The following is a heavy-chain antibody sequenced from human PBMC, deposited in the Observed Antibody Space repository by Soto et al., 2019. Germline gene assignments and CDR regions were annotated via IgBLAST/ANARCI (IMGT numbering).Heavy chain of an antibody. Sequence: SETLSLTCTVSGGSISSYYWSWIRQPPGKGLEWIGYIYYSGSTNYNPSLKSRVTISVDTSKNQFSLKLSSVTAADTAVYYCARALILTGYYIHDAFDIWGKGTMVT. J-gene: IGHJ3*02. CDR1: GGSISSYY. CDR2: IYYSGST. D-gene: IGHD3-9*01. CDR3: ARALILTGYYIHDAFDI. V-gene: IGHV4-59*01.